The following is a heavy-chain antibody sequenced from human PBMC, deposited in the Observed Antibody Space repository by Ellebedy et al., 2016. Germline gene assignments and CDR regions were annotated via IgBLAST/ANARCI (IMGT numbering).Heavy chain of an antibody. CDR2: ITSKTEGGAA. CDR1: GFTFSNAW. D-gene: IGHD5-18*01. Sequence: GGSLRLSCAASGFTFSNAWMNWVRQAPGKGLEWVGRITSKTEGGAADYAAPVKGRFTISRDDSKNTLYLRMNSLKTEDAAVYFCTTVYRYNYDSVWGQGTLVTVSS. CDR3: TTVYRYNYDSV. J-gene: IGHJ4*02. V-gene: IGHV3-15*01.